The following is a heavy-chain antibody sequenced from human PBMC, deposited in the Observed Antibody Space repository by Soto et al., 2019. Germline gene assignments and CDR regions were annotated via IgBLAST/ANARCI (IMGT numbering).Heavy chain of an antibody. V-gene: IGHV4-30-4*01. D-gene: IGHD2-2*01. Sequence: PSETLSLTCTVSGGSISSGDYYWSWIRQPPGKGLEWIGYIYYSGSTYYNPSLKSRVTISVDTSKNQFSLKLSSVTAADTAVYYCASPIVLVPAAMVNYYYGMDVWGQGTTVTVSS. J-gene: IGHJ6*02. CDR1: GGSISSGDYY. CDR2: IYYSGST. CDR3: ASPIVLVPAAMVNYYYGMDV.